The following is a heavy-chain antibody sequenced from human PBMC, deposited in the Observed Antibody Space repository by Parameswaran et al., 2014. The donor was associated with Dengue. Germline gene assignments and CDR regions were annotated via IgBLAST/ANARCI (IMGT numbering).Heavy chain of an antibody. CDR2: IYSIGTT. J-gene: IGHJ4*02. CDR1: GDSISSNYY. CDR3: AREPIV. D-gene: IGHD2-21*01. V-gene: IGHV4-31*11. Sequence: LRLSCAVSGDSISSNYYWTWIRQHPGKGLEWIGCIYSIGTTSYNPSLEGRVTISKDTSTNQFSPKLSSVTAADTAVYYCAREPIVWGRGTLVTLSS.